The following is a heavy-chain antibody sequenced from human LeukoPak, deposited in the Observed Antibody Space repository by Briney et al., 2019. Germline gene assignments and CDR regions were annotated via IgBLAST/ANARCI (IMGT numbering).Heavy chain of an antibody. V-gene: IGHV5-51*01. Sequence: GESLKISCKGSGYSFTSYWIGWVRQMPGKGLEWMGIIYPGDSDTRYSPSFQGQVTISADKSISTAYLQWSSLKASDTAMYYCARLSLGATVLPTPYYFDYWGQGTLVTVSS. CDR1: GYSFTSYW. CDR2: IYPGDSDT. CDR3: ARLSLGATVLPTPYYFDY. D-gene: IGHD2/OR15-2a*01. J-gene: IGHJ4*02.